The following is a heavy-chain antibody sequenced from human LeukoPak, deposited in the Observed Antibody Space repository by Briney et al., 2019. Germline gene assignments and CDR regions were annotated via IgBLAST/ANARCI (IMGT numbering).Heavy chain of an antibody. CDR3: ARQGLRWFDP. D-gene: IGHD2-21*02. Sequence: KPSETLSLTCTVSGGSISSYYWSRIRQPPGKGLEWIGYIYYSGSTNYNPSLKSRVTISVDTSKNQFSLKLSSVTAADTAVYYCARQGLRWFDPWGQGTLVTVSS. V-gene: IGHV4-59*01. CDR1: GGSISSYY. CDR2: IYYSGST. J-gene: IGHJ5*02.